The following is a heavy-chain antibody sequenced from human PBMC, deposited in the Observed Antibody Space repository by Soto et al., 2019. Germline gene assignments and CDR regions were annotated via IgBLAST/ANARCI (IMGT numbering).Heavy chain of an antibody. CDR1: GFTLSTYA. CDR3: AREQSLGDGWCRLFDP. CDR2: ISSSSTNI. J-gene: IGHJ5*02. D-gene: IGHD2-8*02. Sequence: EVQLAESGGGLVQPGGSLRLSCAASGFTLSTYAMNWVRQAPGKGLEWVAYISSSSTNIQNADSVKGRFTISRDNAKNSLALQMKRLRDDATAGYFCAREQSLGDGWCRLFDPCSPGTLVTVSS. V-gene: IGHV3-48*02.